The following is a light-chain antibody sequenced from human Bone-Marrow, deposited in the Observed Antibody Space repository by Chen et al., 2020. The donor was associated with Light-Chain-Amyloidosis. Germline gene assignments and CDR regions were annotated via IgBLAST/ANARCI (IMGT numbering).Light chain of an antibody. CDR2: TSN. CDR3: AAWDDSLNGVV. CDR1: SSNIGRNS. V-gene: IGLV1-44*01. Sequence: QSVLTQPPSASGTPGQRVTIPCSGSSSNIGRNSVHWYHQLPGTAPKLLIYTSNQRPAGVPDRFSGSKSGTSASLAISGLQSEDEADYYCAAWDDSLNGVVFGGGTKLTVL. J-gene: IGLJ2*01.